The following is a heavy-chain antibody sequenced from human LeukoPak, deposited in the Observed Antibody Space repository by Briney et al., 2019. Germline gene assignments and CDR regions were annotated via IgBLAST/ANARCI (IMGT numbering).Heavy chain of an antibody. CDR3: AREWQQLEVFDI. D-gene: IGHD6-13*01. CDR1: GGSISSYY. Sequence: PSETLSLTCTVSGGSISSYYWNWIRQPPGKGLEWIGYIYYSGSTNYNPSLKSRVTISVDTSKNQFSLKLSSVTAADTAVYYCAREWQQLEVFDIWGQGTMVTVSS. V-gene: IGHV4-59*01. J-gene: IGHJ3*02. CDR2: IYYSGST.